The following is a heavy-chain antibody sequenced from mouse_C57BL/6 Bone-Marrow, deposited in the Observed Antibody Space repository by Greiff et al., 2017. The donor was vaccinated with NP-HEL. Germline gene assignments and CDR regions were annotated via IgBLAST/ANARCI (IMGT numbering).Heavy chain of an antibody. J-gene: IGHJ2*01. D-gene: IGHD1-1*01. CDR3: ARYYCGSSSFDY. CDR1: GYTFTSYL. V-gene: IGHV1-72*01. Sequence: QVQLQQPGAELVKPGASVKLSCKASGYTFTSYLMHWVKQRPGRGLEWIGRIDPNSGGTKYNEKFKSKATLTVDKPSSKAYMQLNSLTAEDSAVYYCARYYCGSSSFDYWGQGTTLTVSS. CDR2: IDPNSGGT.